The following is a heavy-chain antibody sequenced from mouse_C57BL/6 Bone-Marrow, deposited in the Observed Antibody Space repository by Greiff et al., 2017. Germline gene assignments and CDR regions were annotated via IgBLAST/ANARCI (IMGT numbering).Heavy chain of an antibody. J-gene: IGHJ1*03. V-gene: IGHV1-26*01. CDR3: ARKGGYGYPYWYFDV. Sequence: EVQLQQSGPELVKPGASVKISCKASGYTFTDYYMNWVKQSHGKSLEWIGDINPNNGGTSYNQKFKGKGTLTVDKSSSTAYMELRSLTSEDSAVYYCARKGGYGYPYWYFDVWGTGTTVTASS. CDR1: GYTFTDYY. CDR2: INPNNGGT. D-gene: IGHD2-2*01.